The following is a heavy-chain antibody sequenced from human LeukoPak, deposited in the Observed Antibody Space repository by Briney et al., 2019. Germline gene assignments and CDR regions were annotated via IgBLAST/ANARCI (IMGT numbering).Heavy chain of an antibody. Sequence: GRSLRLSCVASGFSFRTYAMHWVRQAPGKGLEWVAVISYEGSDNYYADSVKGRFTISRDNPKNLLFLQINSLRVEDTAVYYCARETPRRGETRDGYRWGQGTLVTVSS. D-gene: IGHD5-24*01. J-gene: IGHJ4*02. CDR2: ISYEGSDN. V-gene: IGHV3-30-3*01. CDR1: GFSFRTYA. CDR3: ARETPRRGETRDGYR.